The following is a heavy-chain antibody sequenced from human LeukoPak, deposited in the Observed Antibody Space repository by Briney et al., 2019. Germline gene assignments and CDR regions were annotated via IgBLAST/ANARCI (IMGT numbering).Heavy chain of an antibody. CDR2: IYYSGST. D-gene: IGHD5-18*01. CDR3: ARAISPLAHSYGYYFDY. Sequence: PSETLSLTCTVSGGSISSGGYYGSWIRQHPGKGLEWIGYIYYSGSTYYNPSLKSRVTISVDTSKNQFSLKLSSVTAADTAVYYCARAISPLAHSYGYYFDYWGQGTLVTVSS. J-gene: IGHJ4*02. V-gene: IGHV4-31*03. CDR1: GGSISSGGYY.